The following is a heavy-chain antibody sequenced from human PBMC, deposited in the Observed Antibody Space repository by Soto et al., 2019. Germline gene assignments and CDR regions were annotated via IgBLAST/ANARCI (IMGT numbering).Heavy chain of an antibody. D-gene: IGHD2-2*01. CDR1: GGSISDDTYY. CDR2: IYYSGST. V-gene: IGHV4-39*01. CDR3: ARPHCGSPNCVPLDP. J-gene: IGHJ5*02. Sequence: LSLTCTVSGGSISDDTYYWGWIRQPPGKGLEWIGGIYYSGSTSYNPSLKSRVTMSVDTSKKQLSLRLSSVTAADTAVYYCARPHCGSPNCVPLDPWGQGTLVTVSS.